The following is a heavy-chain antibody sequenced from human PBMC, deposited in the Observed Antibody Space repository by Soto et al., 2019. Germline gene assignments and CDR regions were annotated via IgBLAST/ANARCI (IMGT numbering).Heavy chain of an antibody. D-gene: IGHD2-15*01. CDR2: INHSGST. V-gene: IGHV4-34*01. Sequence: QVQLQQWGAGLLKPSETLSLTCAVYGGSFSGYYWSWIRQPPGKGLEWIVEINHSGSTKYNPSLKSRVTISVDTSKNQFSLKLSSVTAADTAVYYCARSTLYCSGGSCYSTFDYWGQGTLVTVSS. CDR1: GGSFSGYY. J-gene: IGHJ4*02. CDR3: ARSTLYCSGGSCYSTFDY.